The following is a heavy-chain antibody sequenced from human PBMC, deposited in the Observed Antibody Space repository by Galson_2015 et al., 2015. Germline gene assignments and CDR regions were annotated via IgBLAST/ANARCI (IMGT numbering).Heavy chain of an antibody. D-gene: IGHD4-11*01. CDR2: INPSGGST. V-gene: IGHV1-46*01. CDR1: GYTFTSYY. CDR3: ARALTTELYYYYYYMDV. Sequence: SVKVSCKASGYTFTSYYMHWVRQAPGQGLEWMGIINPSGGSTSYAQKFQGRVTMTRDTSTSTVYMELSNLRSEDTAVYYCARALTTELYYYYYYMDVWGKGTTVTVSS. J-gene: IGHJ6*03.